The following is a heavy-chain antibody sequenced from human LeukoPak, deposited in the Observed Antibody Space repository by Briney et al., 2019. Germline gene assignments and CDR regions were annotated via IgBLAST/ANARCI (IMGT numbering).Heavy chain of an antibody. Sequence: SETLSLTCTVSGGSISSGDYYWSWIRQPSGKGLEWIGYIYYSGSTYYNPSLKSRVTISVDTSKNQFSLKLSSVTAADTAVYYCARGVGTGPVDYWGQGTLVTVSS. CDR2: IYYSGST. CDR3: ARGVGTGPVDY. D-gene: IGHD4-23*01. CDR1: GGSISSGDYY. J-gene: IGHJ4*02. V-gene: IGHV4-30-4*08.